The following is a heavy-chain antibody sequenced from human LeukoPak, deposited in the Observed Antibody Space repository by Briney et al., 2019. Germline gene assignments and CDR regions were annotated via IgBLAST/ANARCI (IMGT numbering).Heavy chain of an antibody. V-gene: IGHV4-4*07. D-gene: IGHD1-26*01. Sequence: SETLSLTCTVSGVSISSYYWSWIRQPAGKGLEWIGRIYTSGTTNYNPSLKSRVIMSVDTSKNQFSLKLSSVTAADTAVYYCARAGGRELIGENWFDPWGQGTLVTVSS. CDR2: IYTSGTT. CDR1: GVSISSYY. CDR3: ARAGGRELIGENWFDP. J-gene: IGHJ5*02.